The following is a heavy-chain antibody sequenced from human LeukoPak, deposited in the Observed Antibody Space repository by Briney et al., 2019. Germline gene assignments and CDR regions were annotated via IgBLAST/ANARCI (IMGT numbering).Heavy chain of an antibody. D-gene: IGHD7-27*01. CDR1: GGSISSYF. J-gene: IGHJ4*02. CDR2: IYYTGST. Sequence: SETLSLTCTVSGGSISSYFCSWIRQPPGKGLEWIGYIYYTGSTNYNPSLKSRVTISVDTSKNQFSLKLSSVTVADTAVYYCASHPNRGAPFDYWGQGTLVTVSS. CDR3: ASHPNRGAPFDY. V-gene: IGHV4-59*01.